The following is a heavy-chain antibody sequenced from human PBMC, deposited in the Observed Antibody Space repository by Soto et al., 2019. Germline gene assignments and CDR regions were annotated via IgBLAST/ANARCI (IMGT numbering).Heavy chain of an antibody. CDR1: GFSLSTSGVG. Sequence: QITLKESGPPLVKPTQTLTLTCTFSGFSLSTSGVGVGWIRQPPGKALEWLALIYWDDDKRYSPSLKSRLTITKDTSKNQVVLTMTNMDPVDTATYYCARGYCSGGSCHVDYWGQGTLVTVSS. CDR2: IYWDDDK. D-gene: IGHD2-15*01. J-gene: IGHJ4*02. CDR3: ARGYCSGGSCHVDY. V-gene: IGHV2-5*02.